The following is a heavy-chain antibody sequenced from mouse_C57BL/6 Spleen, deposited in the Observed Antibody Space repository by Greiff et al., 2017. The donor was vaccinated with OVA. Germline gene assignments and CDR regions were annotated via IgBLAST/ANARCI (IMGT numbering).Heavy chain of an antibody. CDR3: ARQKDYGSDYFAN. V-gene: IGHV5-6*01. D-gene: IGHD1-1*01. Sequence: EVQLVESGGDLVKPGGSLKLSCAASVFPFSSYGMSWVRQTPDKRLEWVATISSGGSYTSYPASVKGRFTIPRYNAKNTLNLQMSSLKSEDTARYDGARQKDYGSDYFANWGQGTTLTVSS. J-gene: IGHJ2*01. CDR2: ISSGGSYT. CDR1: VFPFSSYG.